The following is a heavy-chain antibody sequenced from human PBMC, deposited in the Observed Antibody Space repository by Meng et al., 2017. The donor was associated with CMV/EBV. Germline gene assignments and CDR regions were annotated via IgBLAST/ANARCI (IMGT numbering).Heavy chain of an antibody. CDR1: GFTVSSNY. V-gene: IGHV3-66*01. D-gene: IGHD2-8*01. J-gene: IGHJ4*02. CDR3: ASMVYAIGDY. Sequence: QFVEAGGGLVQPGGSLRLSCAASGFTVSSNYMSWVRQAPGKGLEWVSVIYSGGSTYYADSVKGRFTISRDNSKNTLYLQMNSLRAEDTAVYYCASMVYAIGDYWGQGTLVTVSS. CDR2: IYSGGST.